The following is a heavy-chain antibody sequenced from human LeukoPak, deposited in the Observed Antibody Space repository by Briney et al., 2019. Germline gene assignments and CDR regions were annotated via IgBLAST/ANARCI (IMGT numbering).Heavy chain of an antibody. Sequence: GGSLRLSCAASGFTFRDYGMHWVRQAPGEGLEGVALIWYDGTTKDYADSVKGRFTISRDNSKNTLYLQMNSLRAEDTAVYYCARARMVGGTTYYFAYWGQGTLVTVSS. CDR2: IWYDGTTK. CDR1: GFTFRDYG. CDR3: ARARMVGGTTYYFAY. V-gene: IGHV3-33*01. J-gene: IGHJ4*02. D-gene: IGHD1-26*01.